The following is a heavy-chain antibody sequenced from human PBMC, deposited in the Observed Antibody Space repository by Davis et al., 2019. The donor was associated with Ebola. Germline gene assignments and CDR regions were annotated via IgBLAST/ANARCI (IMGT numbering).Heavy chain of an antibody. J-gene: IGHJ4*02. V-gene: IGHV3-21*01. CDR1: GLTFSGYS. CDR3: ARAQEMATNVPGY. Sequence: GESLKISCAASGLTFSGYSANWVRQAPGKGLEWVSSISSRSNYIYYADSLKGRFTISRDNAKNSVYLEMNSLRAEDTAVYYCARAQEMATNVPGYWGQGTVVIVSS. D-gene: IGHD5-24*01. CDR2: ISSRSNYI.